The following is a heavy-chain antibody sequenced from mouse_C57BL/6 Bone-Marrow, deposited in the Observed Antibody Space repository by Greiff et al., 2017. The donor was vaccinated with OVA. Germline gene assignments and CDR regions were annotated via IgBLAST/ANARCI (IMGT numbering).Heavy chain of an antibody. CDR3: ARTSFYYGSSRRLYFDV. V-gene: IGHV1-22*01. Sequence: EVQLQQSGPELVKPGASVKMSCKASGYTFTDYNMHWVKQSHGKSLEWIGYINPNNGGTSYNQKFKGKATLTVNKSSSTAYMELRSLTSEDSAVYYCARTSFYYGSSRRLYFDVWGTGTTVTVSS. J-gene: IGHJ1*03. CDR1: GYTFTDYN. D-gene: IGHD1-1*01. CDR2: INPNNGGT.